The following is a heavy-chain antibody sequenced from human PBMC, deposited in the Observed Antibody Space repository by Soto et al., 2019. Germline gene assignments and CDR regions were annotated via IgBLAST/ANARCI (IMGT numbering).Heavy chain of an antibody. CDR1: GFTFSSYG. D-gene: IGHD3-10*01. V-gene: IGHV3-30*18. CDR2: ISYDGSNK. CDR3: AKAGEEVRGVYYFDY. J-gene: IGHJ4*02. Sequence: QVQLEESGGGVVQPGRSLRLSCAASGFTFSSYGMHWVRQAPGKGLEWVAVISYDGSNKYYADSVKGRFTISRDNSKNTLYLQMNSLRAEDTAVYYCAKAGEEVRGVYYFDYWGQGTLVTVSS.